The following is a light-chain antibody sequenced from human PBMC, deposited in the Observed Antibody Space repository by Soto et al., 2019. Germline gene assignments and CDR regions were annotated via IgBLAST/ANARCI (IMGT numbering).Light chain of an antibody. Sequence: DILLAQSPATLSLSPGERATLSCRASQTISNYLAWYQQKPGQAPRLLIYDASNRAAGIPARFSGRGSGADFTLPISSLEPEDFAVYYCQQRRNWPQTFGQGTRVELK. V-gene: IGKV3-11*01. J-gene: IGKJ1*01. CDR2: DAS. CDR1: QTISNY. CDR3: QQRRNWPQT.